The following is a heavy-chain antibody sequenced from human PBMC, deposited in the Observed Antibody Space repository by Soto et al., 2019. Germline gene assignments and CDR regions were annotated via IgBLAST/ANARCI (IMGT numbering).Heavy chain of an antibody. Sequence: GGSLRLSCAASGFTFSRYGMHWVRQAPGKGLEWVAVISYDGSNKYYADSVKGRFTISRDNSKNRLYLQMNSLRAEDTAVYYCAKVGWELNYYYYGMDVWGQGTTVTVSS. D-gene: IGHD1-26*01. CDR1: GFTFSRYG. V-gene: IGHV3-30*18. CDR3: AKVGWELNYYYYGMDV. J-gene: IGHJ6*02. CDR2: ISYDGSNK.